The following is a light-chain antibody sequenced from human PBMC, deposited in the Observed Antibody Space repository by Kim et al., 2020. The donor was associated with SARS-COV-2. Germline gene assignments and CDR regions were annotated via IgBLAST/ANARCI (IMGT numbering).Light chain of an antibody. CDR1: SLRNYY. V-gene: IGLV3-19*01. J-gene: IGLJ3*02. Sequence: LGQTVRITCQRDSLRNYYASWYQQKPRQAPVVVIYGRNDRPSGIPDRFSGSNSGNTASLTITGAQAEDEADYYCNSRDSSGNHLVFGGGTQLTVL. CDR2: GRN. CDR3: NSRDSSGNHLV.